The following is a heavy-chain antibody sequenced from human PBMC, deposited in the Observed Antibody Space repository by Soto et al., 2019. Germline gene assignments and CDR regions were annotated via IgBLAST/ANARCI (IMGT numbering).Heavy chain of an antibody. D-gene: IGHD2-15*01. V-gene: IGHV4-4*02. J-gene: IGHJ6*02. CDR1: GGSIRSTNW. Sequence: PXETLSLTCVVSGGSIRSTNWWSWVRQPPGKGLEWIGEVYHNGTSNYNPSLKGRATISVDRSKDQVSLRLNSVIDADTAVYYCARDLDRYCSVTSCHAMDVWGQGTPVTVSS. CDR3: ARDLDRYCSVTSCHAMDV. CDR2: VYHNGTS.